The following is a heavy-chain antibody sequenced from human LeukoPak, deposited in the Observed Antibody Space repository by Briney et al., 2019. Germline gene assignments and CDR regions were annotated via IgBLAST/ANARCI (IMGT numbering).Heavy chain of an antibody. V-gene: IGHV3-53*01. CDR2: IYSGGST. J-gene: IGHJ4*02. D-gene: IGHD6-19*01. CDR3: ARAVLSPDSSGWGGYYFDY. Sequence: PGGSLRLSCAPSGFTVSSNYMSWVREAPGKGREWVSGIYSGGSTYYADSVKGRFTISRDNSKTTLYLQMNSLRAEDTAVYYCARAVLSPDSSGWGGYYFDYWGQGTLVTVSS. CDR1: GFTVSSNY.